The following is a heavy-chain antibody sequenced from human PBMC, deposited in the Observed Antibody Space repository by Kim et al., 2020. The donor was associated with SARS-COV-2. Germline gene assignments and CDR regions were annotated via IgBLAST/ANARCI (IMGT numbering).Heavy chain of an antibody. V-gene: IGHV3-33*01. CDR1: GFTFSSYG. Sequence: GGSLRLSCAASGFTFSSYGMHWVRQAPGKGLEWVAVIWYDGSNKYYADSVKGRFTISRDNSKNTLYLQMNSLRAEDTAVYYCARDSLGPAIGVTHLYYYYYGMDVWGQGTTVTVSS. J-gene: IGHJ6*02. CDR3: ARDSLGPAIGVTHLYYYYYGMDV. CDR2: IWYDGSNK. D-gene: IGHD3-10*01.